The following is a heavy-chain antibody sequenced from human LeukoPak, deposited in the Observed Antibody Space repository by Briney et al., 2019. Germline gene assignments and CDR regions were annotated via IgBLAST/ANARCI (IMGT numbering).Heavy chain of an antibody. CDR1: GYTFTSYD. V-gene: IGHV1-8*01. CDR2: MNPNSGNT. Sequence: GGSVKVSCKASGYTFTSYDINWVRQATGQGLEWMGWMNPNSGNTGYAQKFQGRVTMTRNTSISTAYMELSSLRSEDTAVYYCARGYYSDYYMDVWGKGTTVTVSS. CDR3: ARGYYSDYYMDV. J-gene: IGHJ6*03. D-gene: IGHD4-11*01.